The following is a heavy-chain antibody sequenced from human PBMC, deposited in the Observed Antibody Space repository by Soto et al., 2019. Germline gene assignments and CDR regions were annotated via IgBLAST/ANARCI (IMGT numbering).Heavy chain of an antibody. CDR2: IYSGGST. J-gene: IGHJ3*02. D-gene: IGHD3-3*01. CDR1: GFTVSCNY. CDR3: ARALITIFGVGHDAFDI. Sequence: GGSLRLSCAASGFTVSCNYMSWVRQAPGKGLEWVSVIYSGGSTYYADSVKGRFTISRDNSKNTLYLQMNSLRAEDTAVYYCARALITIFGVGHDAFDIWGQGTMVTVSS. V-gene: IGHV3-53*01.